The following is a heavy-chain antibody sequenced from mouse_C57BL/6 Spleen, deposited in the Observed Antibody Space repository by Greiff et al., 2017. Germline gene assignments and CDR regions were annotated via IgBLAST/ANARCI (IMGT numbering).Heavy chain of an antibody. CDR3: ARNYYGLGAMDY. D-gene: IGHD1-1*01. Sequence: QVQLKESGPELVKPGASVKISCKASGYAFSSSWMNWVKQRPGKGLEWIGRIYPGDGDTNYNGKFKGKATLTADKSSSTAYMQLSSLTSEDSAVYFCARNYYGLGAMDYWGQGTSVTVSS. CDR1: GYAFSSSW. V-gene: IGHV1-82*01. J-gene: IGHJ4*01. CDR2: IYPGDGDT.